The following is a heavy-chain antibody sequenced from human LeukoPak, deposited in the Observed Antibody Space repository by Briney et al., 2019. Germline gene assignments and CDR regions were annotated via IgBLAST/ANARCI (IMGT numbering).Heavy chain of an antibody. CDR1: GGSISSYY. V-gene: IGHV4-59*08. D-gene: IGHD2-15*01. CDR2: IYYSGST. CDR3: ARMVAATPWGAFDI. J-gene: IGHJ3*02. Sequence: SETLSLTCTVSGGSISSYYWSWIRQPPGKGLEGIGYIYYSGSTNSDPSHKSLVTISVDTSNYQFSLKLSSVTAAETVVYYCARMVAATPWGAFDIWGQGTMVTVSS.